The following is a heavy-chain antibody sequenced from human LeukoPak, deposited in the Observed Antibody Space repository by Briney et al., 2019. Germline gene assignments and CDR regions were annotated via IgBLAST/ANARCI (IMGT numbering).Heavy chain of an antibody. CDR1: AYTLASYY. D-gene: IGHD6-13*01. CDR2: INPSGGST. J-gene: IGHJ5*02. CDR3: ACDRVRKLQLSWFDP. Sequence: ASVKVSCQASAYTLASYYVHWVRQAAGHGLEWMGTINPSGGSTSYAHKFQGRVTITRETSTSTVYMELSSLRTEGTDVYYCACDRVRKLQLSWFDPWGQGTLVTVSS. V-gene: IGHV1-46*01.